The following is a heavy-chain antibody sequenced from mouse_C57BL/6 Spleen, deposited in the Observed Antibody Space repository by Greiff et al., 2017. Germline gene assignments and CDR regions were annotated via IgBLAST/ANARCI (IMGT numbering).Heavy chain of an antibody. Sequence: EVKLMESGGGLVKPGGSLKLSCAASGFTFSDYGMHWVRQAPEKGLEWVAYISSGSSTIYYADTVKGRFTISRDNAKNTLFLQMTSLRSEDTAMYYCARPPPGNLAWFAYWGQGTLVTVSA. CDR3: ARPPPGNLAWFAY. D-gene: IGHD2-1*01. CDR2: ISSGSSTI. V-gene: IGHV5-17*01. J-gene: IGHJ3*01. CDR1: GFTFSDYG.